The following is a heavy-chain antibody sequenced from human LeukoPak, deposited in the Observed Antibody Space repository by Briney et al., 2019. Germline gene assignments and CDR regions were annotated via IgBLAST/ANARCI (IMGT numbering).Heavy chain of an antibody. CDR3: VRYSSGWPFDY. Sequence: SETLSLTCAVSGGSISESGYYWGWIRQPPGKGLEWIGRIFYSGNTYYNPSLNSRVSMSVDTSQNQFSLKLNSANAADTAVYFCVRYSSGWPFDYWGRGSLVTVSS. CDR1: GGSISESGYY. V-gene: IGHV4-39*01. D-gene: IGHD6-19*01. J-gene: IGHJ4*01. CDR2: IFYSGNT.